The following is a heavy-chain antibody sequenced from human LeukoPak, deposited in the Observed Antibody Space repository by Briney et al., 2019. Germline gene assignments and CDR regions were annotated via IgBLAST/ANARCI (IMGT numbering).Heavy chain of an antibody. V-gene: IGHV1-46*01. D-gene: IGHD4-17*01. Sequence: ASVKVSCKASGYTFTSYYMHLVRQAPGQGLEWMGIINPSGGSTSYAQKFQGRVTMTRDTSTSTVYMELSSLRSEDTAVYYRARADYGDYVTGAFDIWGQGTMVTVSS. J-gene: IGHJ3*02. CDR3: ARADYGDYVTGAFDI. CDR2: INPSGGST. CDR1: GYTFTSYY.